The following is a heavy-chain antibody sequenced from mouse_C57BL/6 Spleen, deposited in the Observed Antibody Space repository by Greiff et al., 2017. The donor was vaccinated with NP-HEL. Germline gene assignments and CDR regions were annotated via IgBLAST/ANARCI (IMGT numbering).Heavy chain of an antibody. Sequence: QVQLQQSGAELVKPGASVKLSCKASGYAFSSYWMNWVKQRPGKGLEWIGQIYPGDGATHYNGKFKGKATLTADKPSSTAYMQLSSLTSEDSAVYFCARRIDYGRSSYFYVWGTGTTVTVSS. D-gene: IGHD1-1*01. CDR1: GYAFSSYW. V-gene: IGHV1-80*01. CDR2: IYPGDGAT. CDR3: ARRIDYGRSSYFYV. J-gene: IGHJ1*03.